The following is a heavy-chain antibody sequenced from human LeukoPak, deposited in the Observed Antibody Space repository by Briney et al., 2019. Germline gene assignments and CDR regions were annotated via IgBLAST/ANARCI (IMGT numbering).Heavy chain of an antibody. CDR3: ARDQFDMGYYDSSGYSYYFDY. D-gene: IGHD3-22*01. Sequence: GGSLRLSCAASGFTFSSYAMHWVRQAPGKGLEWVAVISYDGSNKYYADSVKGRFTISRDNSKNTLYLQVNSLRAEDTAVYYCARDQFDMGYYDSSGYSYYFDYWGQGTLVTVSS. J-gene: IGHJ4*02. V-gene: IGHV3-30*04. CDR2: ISYDGSNK. CDR1: GFTFSSYA.